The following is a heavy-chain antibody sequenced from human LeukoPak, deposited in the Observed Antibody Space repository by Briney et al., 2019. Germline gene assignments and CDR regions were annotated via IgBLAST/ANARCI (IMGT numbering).Heavy chain of an antibody. Sequence: ASVKVSCKASGGTFSSYAISWVRQAPGQGLEWMGRIIPILGIANYAQKFQGRVTITADKSTSTAYMELSSLRSEDTAVYYCARASMITFGGVIVKGPDYWGQGTLVTVSS. CDR2: IIPILGIA. CDR1: GGTFSSYA. D-gene: IGHD3-16*02. J-gene: IGHJ4*02. CDR3: ARASMITFGGVIVKGPDY. V-gene: IGHV1-69*04.